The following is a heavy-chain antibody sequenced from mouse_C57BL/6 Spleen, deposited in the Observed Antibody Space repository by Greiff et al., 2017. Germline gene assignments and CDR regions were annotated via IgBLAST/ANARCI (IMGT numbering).Heavy chain of an antibody. CDR3: ARTPYYYGSRESAYYFDY. J-gene: IGHJ2*01. CDR2: TYPGDGDT. Sequence: QVQLKQSGPELVKPGASVKISCKASGYAFSSSWMNWVKQRPGKGLEWIGRTYPGDGDTNYNGKFKGKATLTADKSSSTAYMQLSSLTSEDSAVYFCARTPYYYGSRESAYYFDYWGQGTTLTVSS. D-gene: IGHD1-1*01. CDR1: GYAFSSSW. V-gene: IGHV1-82*01.